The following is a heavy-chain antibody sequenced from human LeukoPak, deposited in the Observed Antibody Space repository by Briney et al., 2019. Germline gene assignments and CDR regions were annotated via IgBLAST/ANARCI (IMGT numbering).Heavy chain of an antibody. CDR3: ARPETQYSSGLDGFDI. CDR2: VNSDGSRT. Sequence: PAGSLRLSCAASGFNFNTYWLHWLRPAPGKELVWVSRVNSDGSRTTYADSVKGRFTISRDNATNTLYLQMNSLRTEDTAVYYCARPETQYSSGLDGFDIWGQGTMVTVSP. D-gene: IGHD6-19*01. CDR1: GFNFNTYW. J-gene: IGHJ3*02. V-gene: IGHV3-74*01.